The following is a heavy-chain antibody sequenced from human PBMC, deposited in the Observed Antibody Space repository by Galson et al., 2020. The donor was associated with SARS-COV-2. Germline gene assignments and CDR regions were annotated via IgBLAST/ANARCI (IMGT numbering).Heavy chain of an antibody. CDR2: ITHRGST. D-gene: IGHD2-2*01. V-gene: IGHV4-34*01. CDR1: GGSFSGYY. CDR3: ARVTPARLTDWFDP. J-gene: IGHJ5*02. Sequence: SETLSLTCAVYGGSFSGYYWSWIRQPPGKGLEWIGEITHRGSTNYNPPLKSRVTISLDTSKNQFSLNLRSLTAADTAVYYCARVTPARLTDWFDPWGQGTLVTVSS.